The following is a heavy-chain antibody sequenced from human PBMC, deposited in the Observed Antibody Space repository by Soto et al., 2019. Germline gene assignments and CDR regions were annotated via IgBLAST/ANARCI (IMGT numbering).Heavy chain of an antibody. Sequence: EVQLVESGGGLVQPGGSLRLSCAASGFTFSSYAMHWVRQAPGKGLEYVSAISTNGGSTYYANSVKGRFTISRDNSKNPLYLQMGSLRVEDMAVYYCARPWGPYSSGWYYFDYWGQGTLVTVSS. V-gene: IGHV3-64*01. J-gene: IGHJ4*02. CDR2: ISTNGGST. D-gene: IGHD6-19*01. CDR1: GFTFSSYA. CDR3: ARPWGPYSSGWYYFDY.